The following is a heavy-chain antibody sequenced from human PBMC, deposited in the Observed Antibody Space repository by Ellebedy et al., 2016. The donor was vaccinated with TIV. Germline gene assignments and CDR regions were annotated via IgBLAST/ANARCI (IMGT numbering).Heavy chain of an antibody. Sequence: AASVKVSCKASGYTFTSYGFSWVRQAPGQGLAWMGWISGYSGNRNYAQKLQGRVTMTTDTSTNTAYMELRSLRSDDTAVYFCARGSGSYTYGMDVWGQGTTVTVS. V-gene: IGHV1-18*01. D-gene: IGHD1-26*01. CDR2: ISGYSGNR. CDR1: GYTFTSYG. J-gene: IGHJ6*02. CDR3: ARGSGSYTYGMDV.